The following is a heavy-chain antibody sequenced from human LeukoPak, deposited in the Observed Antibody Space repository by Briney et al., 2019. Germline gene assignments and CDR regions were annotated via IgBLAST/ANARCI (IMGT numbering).Heavy chain of an antibody. CDR3: ARDSAIGLDALDI. J-gene: IGHJ3*02. CDR2: TFYRSEWYR. Sequence: SQTLSLTCAISGDSVSNNTAAWNWIRQSPSRGLEWLGRTFYRSEWYRDYAVSVKSRITINPDTSKNQFSLQLQSVTPEDMAVYFCARDSAIGLDALDIWGQGTMVTVSS. CDR1: GDSVSNNTAA. V-gene: IGHV6-1*01. D-gene: IGHD2-2*02.